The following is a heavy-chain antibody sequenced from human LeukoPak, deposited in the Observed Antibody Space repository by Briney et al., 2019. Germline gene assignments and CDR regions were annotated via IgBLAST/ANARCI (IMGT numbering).Heavy chain of an antibody. Sequence: ASVKVSCTASGYTFTSYYMHWVRQAPGQGLEWMGLINPSGGSPSYAQRFQGRITMTRDTSTSTVYMEVSSLRSEDSAVYYCARAGAYSSGVFAYWGQGTLVTVSS. CDR2: INPSGGSP. J-gene: IGHJ4*02. CDR3: ARAGAYSSGVFAY. D-gene: IGHD6-19*01. CDR1: GYTFTSYY. V-gene: IGHV1-46*01.